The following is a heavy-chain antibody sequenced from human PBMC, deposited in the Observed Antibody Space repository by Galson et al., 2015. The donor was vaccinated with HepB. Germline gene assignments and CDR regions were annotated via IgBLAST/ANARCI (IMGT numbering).Heavy chain of an antibody. CDR3: ARMDYDILTGYLGYYYGMDV. J-gene: IGHJ6*02. CDR2: ISSSSSYI. D-gene: IGHD3-9*01. Sequence: LRLSCAASGFTFSSYSMNWVRQAPGKGLEWVSSISSSSSYIYYADSVKGRFTISRDNAKNSLYLQMNSLRAEDTAVYYCARMDYDILTGYLGYYYGMDVWGQGTTVTVSS. CDR1: GFTFSSYS. V-gene: IGHV3-21*01.